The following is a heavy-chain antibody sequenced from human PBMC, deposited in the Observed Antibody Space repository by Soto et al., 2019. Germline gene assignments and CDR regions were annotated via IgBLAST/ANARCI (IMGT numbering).Heavy chain of an antibody. Sequence: SETLSLTCTVSGGYISSSIYYWGWIRQPPGKGLEWIGSIYYSGSTYYNPSLKSRVTISVDTSKNQFSLKLSSVTAADTAVYYCATCITIFGVVIDYYMDVWGKGTTVTVSS. CDR3: ATCITIFGVVIDYYMDV. CDR2: IYYSGST. CDR1: GGYISSSIYY. D-gene: IGHD3-3*01. J-gene: IGHJ6*03. V-gene: IGHV4-39*01.